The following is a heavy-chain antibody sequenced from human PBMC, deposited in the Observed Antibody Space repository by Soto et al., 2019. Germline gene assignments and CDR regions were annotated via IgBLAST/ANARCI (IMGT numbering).Heavy chain of an antibody. D-gene: IGHD2-15*01. CDR2: IRGSGGST. V-gene: IGHV3-23*01. J-gene: IGHJ4*02. CDR1: GFTFSSYA. CDR3: AKELSGYCGGGSCYSGVDY. Sequence: VQLLESGGGLVQPGGSLRLSCAASGFTFSSYAMRWVRQAPGKGLEWVSAIRGSGGSTYYADSVKGRFTISRDNSKNTLDLQMNSLRAEDTAVYYCAKELSGYCGGGSCYSGVDYWGQGTLVTVAS.